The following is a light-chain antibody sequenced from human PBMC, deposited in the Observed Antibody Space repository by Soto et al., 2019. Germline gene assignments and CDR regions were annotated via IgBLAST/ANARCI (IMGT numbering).Light chain of an antibody. CDR3: ATWDDSLNGWV. Sequence: QSVLTQPPSASGIPGQRVSISCSGNSSNIGSNTVNWYHQLPGTAPTLLIKSNNQRPSGIPDRFSGSKSGTSASLAISGLQSEDEADYYCATWDDSLNGWVFGGGTKLTVL. J-gene: IGLJ3*02. CDR1: SSNIGSNT. V-gene: IGLV1-44*01. CDR2: SNN.